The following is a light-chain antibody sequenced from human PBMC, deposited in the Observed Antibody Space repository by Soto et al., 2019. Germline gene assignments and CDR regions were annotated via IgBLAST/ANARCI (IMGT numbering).Light chain of an antibody. CDR1: SSNIGTNA. CDR2: NID. V-gene: IGLV1-44*01. CDR3: SAWDASLNGYV. J-gene: IGLJ1*01. Sequence: QSALIQPPSASGTPGQRVTFSCSGSSSNIGTNAVNWYQQFPGTAPKVVIYNIDERPSGVPDRFSGSKSGTSASLAISGLQSEDEADYYCSAWDASLNGYVFGTGTKVTVL.